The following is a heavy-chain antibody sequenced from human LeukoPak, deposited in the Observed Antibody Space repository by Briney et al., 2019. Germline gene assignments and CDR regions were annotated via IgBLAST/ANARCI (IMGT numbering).Heavy chain of an antibody. CDR2: INSDGSAT. V-gene: IGHV3-74*01. Sequence: GGSLRLSCSASGFPFSSYWMHWVRQVPGKGLLWVSRINSDGSATIYADSVRGRFTISRDNAKNTLYLRMSGLRVEDTAVYHCASDSPYYGMDVWGQGTTVTVSS. CDR1: GFPFSSYW. J-gene: IGHJ6*02. CDR3: ASDSPYYGMDV.